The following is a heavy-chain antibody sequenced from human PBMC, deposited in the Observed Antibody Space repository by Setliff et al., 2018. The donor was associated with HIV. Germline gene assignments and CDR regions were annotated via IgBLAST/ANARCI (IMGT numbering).Heavy chain of an antibody. Sequence: GASVKVSCKASGYTFTTYSFTWVRQAPGQGLEWMGWISAFNGNTNYAQKLQGRFTMTTDTSTSTAYMELRSLRSDDTAVYYCARGGYGWGDLGPVLDYWGQGTLVTAPQ. D-gene: IGHD5-12*01. CDR1: GYTFTTYS. J-gene: IGHJ4*02. CDR2: ISAFNGNT. V-gene: IGHV1-18*01. CDR3: ARGGYGWGDLGPVLDY.